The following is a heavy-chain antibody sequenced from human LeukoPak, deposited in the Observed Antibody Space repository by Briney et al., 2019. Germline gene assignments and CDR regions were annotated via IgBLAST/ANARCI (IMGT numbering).Heavy chain of an antibody. V-gene: IGHV1-8*01. D-gene: IGHD1-7*01. Sequence: ASVTVSFKASGYTFTSYDINWVRQATGQGLEWMGWMNPNSGNTGYAQKFQGRVTMTRHTSISTAYVELSSLRSEDTAVYYCARGIYGYIAGTTRGFDPWGQGTLVTVSS. CDR2: MNPNSGNT. CDR1: GYTFTSYD. J-gene: IGHJ5*02. CDR3: ARGIYGYIAGTTRGFDP.